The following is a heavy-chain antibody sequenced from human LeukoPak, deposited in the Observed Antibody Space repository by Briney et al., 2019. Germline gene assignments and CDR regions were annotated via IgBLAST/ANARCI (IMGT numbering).Heavy chain of an antibody. J-gene: IGHJ6*03. CDR3: ARSVEGYCSGGSCYYYSYYMDV. V-gene: IGHV4-39*07. CDR1: GGSISSSSYY. Sequence: SETLSLTCTVSGGSISSSSYYWGWIRQPPGKGLEWIGSFYYSGSTYYNPSLKSRVTISVDTSKNQFSLKLNSVTAADTAVFYCARSVEGYCSGGSCYYYSYYMDVWGKGTTVTVSS. D-gene: IGHD2-15*01. CDR2: FYYSGST.